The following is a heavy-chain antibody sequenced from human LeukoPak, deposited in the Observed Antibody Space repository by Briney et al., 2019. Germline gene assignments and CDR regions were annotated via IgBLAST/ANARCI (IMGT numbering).Heavy chain of an antibody. J-gene: IGHJ4*02. CDR3: ARHSSRGHYYDFDF. CDR2: IVPVIGVA. D-gene: IGHD3-22*01. V-gene: IGHV1-69*02. Sequence: ASVKVSCKAPGDTLITHYISWVRQAPGQGLEWVGRIVPVIGVATYAQSLQGRVIVTADRSTNTAYMELSSLRFEDSAVYFCARHSSRGHYYDFDFWGQGSLVTVSS. CDR1: GDTLITHY.